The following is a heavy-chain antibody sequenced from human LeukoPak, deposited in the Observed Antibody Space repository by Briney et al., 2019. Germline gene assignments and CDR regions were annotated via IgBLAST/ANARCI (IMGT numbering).Heavy chain of an antibody. Sequence: PSETLSLTCAVYGGSFSGYYWSWIRQPPGKGLEWIGEINHSGSTNYNPSLKSRVTISVDTSKSQFSLKLSSVTAADTAVYYCARATYYYDGSGYYSGYYFDYWGQGTLVTVSS. CDR3: ARATYYYDGSGYYSGYYFDY. J-gene: IGHJ4*02. CDR1: GGSFSGYY. CDR2: INHSGST. V-gene: IGHV4-34*01. D-gene: IGHD3-22*01.